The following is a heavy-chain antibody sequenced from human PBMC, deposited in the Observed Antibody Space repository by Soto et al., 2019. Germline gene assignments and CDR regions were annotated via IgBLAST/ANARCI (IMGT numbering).Heavy chain of an antibody. CDR3: ARVTYYYDRSGYSLLDY. D-gene: IGHD3-22*01. V-gene: IGHV4-34*01. CDR2: INHSGST. J-gene: IGHJ4*02. Sequence: SETLSLTCAVYGGSFSGYYWSWIRQPPGKGLGWIGEINHSGSTNYNPSLKSRVTIAVDTSKNQFSLKLSSVTAADTAVYYCARVTYYYDRSGYSLLDYWGQGTLGTVSS. CDR1: GGSFSGYY.